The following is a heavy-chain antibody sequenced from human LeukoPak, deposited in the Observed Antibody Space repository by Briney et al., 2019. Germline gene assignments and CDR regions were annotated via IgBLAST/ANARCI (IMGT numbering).Heavy chain of an antibody. D-gene: IGHD3-22*01. Sequence: PGGSLRLSCAASGFTFSSYSMNWVRQAPGKGLEWVSSISSSSSYIYYADSVKGRFTISRDNAKNSLYLQMNSLRAEDTAVYYCARGLYTDYDSSGYYCAFDIWGQGTMVTVSS. CDR1: GFTFSSYS. CDR2: ISSSSSYI. CDR3: ARGLYTDYDSSGYYCAFDI. J-gene: IGHJ3*02. V-gene: IGHV3-21*01.